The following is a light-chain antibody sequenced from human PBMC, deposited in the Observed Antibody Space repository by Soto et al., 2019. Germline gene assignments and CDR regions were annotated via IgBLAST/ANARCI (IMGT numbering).Light chain of an antibody. CDR1: QSVSSN. V-gene: IGKV3-15*01. CDR3: QQCNSWPIS. Sequence: IGCTQSPTTLSFSPVESSTLSCRASQSVSSNLAWYQQKPGQAPSLLIYGASSRATGTPARFSGSGSGTEFTLTISGLQSEDFAIYFCQQCNSWPISFGPGTRLEIK. CDR2: GAS. J-gene: IGKJ5*01.